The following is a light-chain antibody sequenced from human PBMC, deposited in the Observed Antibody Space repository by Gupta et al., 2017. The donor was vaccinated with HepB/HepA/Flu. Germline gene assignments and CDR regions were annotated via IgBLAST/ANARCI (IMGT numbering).Light chain of an antibody. J-gene: IGKJ4*01. CDR1: KNLLPRNVNNY. Sequence: TPGKPASMSYRSVKNLLPRNVNNYVAWYLQKPGQSPQLLIYWGSIRASGVPDRFSGSGSGTDFTLKISRVEAEDVGVYYCMQALTAPLTFGGGTRVEIK. CDR3: MQALTAPLT. V-gene: IGKV2-28*01. CDR2: WGS.